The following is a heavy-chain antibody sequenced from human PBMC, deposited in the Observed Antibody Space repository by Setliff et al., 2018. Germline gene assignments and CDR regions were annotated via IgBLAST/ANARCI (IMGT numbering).Heavy chain of an antibody. Sequence: PGGSLRLSCAASGFTFDDYAMHWVRQAPGKGLEWVSGISWNSGSVVYADSVKGRFTISRDNAKNSLYLQMNSLRAEDTAVYYCAREIQLERHDYYYGMDVWGQGTTVTVSS. CDR1: GFTFDDYA. V-gene: IGHV3-9*01. CDR2: ISWNSGSV. J-gene: IGHJ6*02. CDR3: AREIQLERHDYYYGMDV. D-gene: IGHD1-1*01.